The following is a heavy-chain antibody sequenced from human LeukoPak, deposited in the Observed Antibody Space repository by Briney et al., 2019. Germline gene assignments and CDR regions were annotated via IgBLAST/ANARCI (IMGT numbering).Heavy chain of an antibody. CDR3: ARQLKMSKTRVAAFEI. J-gene: IGHJ3*02. CDR1: GASIDSNY. Sequence: SETLSLTCTVSGASIDSNYWNWLRQPPGEGLEWIGYIYSNGITNYNPSLESRVTISIDTSKNQFSLKLNSMTVADTAVYYCARQLKMSKTRVAAFEIWGQGTMVTVSS. D-gene: IGHD4-11*01. V-gene: IGHV4-59*08. CDR2: IYSNGIT.